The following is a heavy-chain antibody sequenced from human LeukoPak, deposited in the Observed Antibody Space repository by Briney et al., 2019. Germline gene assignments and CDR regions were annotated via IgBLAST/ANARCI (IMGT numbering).Heavy chain of an antibody. D-gene: IGHD2-8*01. CDR1: GFPFSDFS. V-gene: IGHV3-23*01. CDR2: TNSGGTST. J-gene: IGHJ4*02. CDR3: AKQSYARSLGE. Sequence: GGSLRLSCATSGFPFSDFSMSWVRQAPGKGLEWISSTNSGGTSTYYAESVKGRFTISRDNSKNTLYLQMSSLTVEDTAVDYCAKQSYARSLGEGGPGTLVSVSS.